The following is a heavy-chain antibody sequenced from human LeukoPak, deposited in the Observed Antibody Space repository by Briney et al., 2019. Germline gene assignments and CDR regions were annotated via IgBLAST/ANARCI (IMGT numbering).Heavy chain of an antibody. J-gene: IGHJ5*02. CDR3: ARDRSLKRYCTNGVCYTKGWFDP. CDR1: GYTLTELS. Sequence: ASVKVSCKVSGYTLTELSMHWVRQAPGKGLEWMGGFDPEDGETIYAQKFQGRVTMTRDTSTSTVYMELSSLRSEDAAVYYCARDRSLKRYCTNGVCYTKGWFDPWGQGTLVTVSS. D-gene: IGHD2-8*01. V-gene: IGHV1-24*01. CDR2: FDPEDGET.